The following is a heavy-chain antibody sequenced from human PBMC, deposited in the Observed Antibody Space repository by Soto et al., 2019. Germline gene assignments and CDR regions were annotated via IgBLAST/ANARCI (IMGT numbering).Heavy chain of an antibody. CDR1: GFIFSDSA. D-gene: IGHD2-21*02. CDR3: TRHEGDSALPFDY. J-gene: IGHJ4*02. V-gene: IGHV3-73*01. CDR2: IRSKTNNYAT. Sequence: GGSLRLSCAASGFIFSDSAVHWVRQASGKGLEWVGRIRSKTNNYATTYSASVEGRLTISRDDSRNTAYLQINTLKTEDTAVYYCTRHEGDSALPFDYWGPGTLVTVSS.